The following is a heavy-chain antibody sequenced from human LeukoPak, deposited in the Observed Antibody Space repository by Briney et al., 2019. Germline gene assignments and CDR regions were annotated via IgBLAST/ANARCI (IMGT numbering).Heavy chain of an antibody. Sequence: GGSLRLSCAASGFTFRTYGMHWVRQAPGKGLEWVTVISYDGSTEYYADSVKGRFTISRDNSKNSLYLQMNSLRVEDTAVYYSAKDGPRRPGYSPYWYFDLWGRGTLVTVSS. CDR2: ISYDGSTE. CDR3: AKDGPRRPGYSPYWYFDL. V-gene: IGHV3-30*18. CDR1: GFTFRTYG. J-gene: IGHJ2*01. D-gene: IGHD4-23*01.